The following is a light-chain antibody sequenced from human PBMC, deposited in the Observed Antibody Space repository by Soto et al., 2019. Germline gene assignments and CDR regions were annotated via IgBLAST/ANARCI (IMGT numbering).Light chain of an antibody. V-gene: IGKV2-28*01. CDR2: LGS. CDR1: QSLLHSNGRNY. Sequence: DAVMTQSPLSLPVTLGEPASISCRSSQSLLHSNGRNYLDWYLQKPGQSPQLLICLGSDRASGVPDRFSGSGSGTDFTLKISRVEAEDVGVYYCMQALHTPTFGQGTRLEIK. J-gene: IGKJ5*01. CDR3: MQALHTPT.